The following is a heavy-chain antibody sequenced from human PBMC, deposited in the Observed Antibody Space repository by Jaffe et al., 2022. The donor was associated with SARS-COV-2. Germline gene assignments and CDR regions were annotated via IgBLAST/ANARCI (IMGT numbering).Heavy chain of an antibody. V-gene: IGHV3-48*01. Sequence: EVQLVESGGGLVQPGGSLRLSCAASGFTYSSYSMNWVRQGPGKGLEWVSYISSSSSTIYYADSVKGRFTISRDNAKNSLYLQMNSLRVEDTAVYYCARGPWERPPIPYCFDIWGQGTMVSVSS. CDR3: ARGPWERPPIPYCFDI. J-gene: IGHJ3*02. D-gene: IGHD1-26*01. CDR2: ISSSSSTI. CDR1: GFTYSSYS.